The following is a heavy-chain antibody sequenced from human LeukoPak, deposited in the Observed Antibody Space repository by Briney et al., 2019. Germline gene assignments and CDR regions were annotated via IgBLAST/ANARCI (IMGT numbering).Heavy chain of an antibody. Sequence: GGSLRLSCAASGFTFSSYSMNWVRQAPGKGLEWVSSISSSSSYIYYADSGKGRFTISRDNAKNSLYLQMNSLRAEDTAVYYCARDAKPTYYYDSSGYYPYYFDYWGQGTLVTVSS. J-gene: IGHJ4*02. CDR3: ARDAKPTYYYDSSGYYPYYFDY. V-gene: IGHV3-21*01. CDR2: ISSSSSYI. D-gene: IGHD3-22*01. CDR1: GFTFSSYS.